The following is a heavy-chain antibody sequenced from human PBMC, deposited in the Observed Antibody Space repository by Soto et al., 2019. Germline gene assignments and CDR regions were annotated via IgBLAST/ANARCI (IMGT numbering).Heavy chain of an antibody. Sequence: GGSLRLSCAASGFTFSTSGMLWVRQPPGEGLEWVSAIGPKPANTKYTDSVKGRFTISRDNSKNTVFLQMSSLRAEDTALYYCATARHCSSDACPAAEWGQGTLVT. J-gene: IGHJ4*02. D-gene: IGHD2-2*01. CDR1: GFTFSTSG. CDR2: IGPKPANT. CDR3: ATARHCSSDACPAAE. V-gene: IGHV3-23*01.